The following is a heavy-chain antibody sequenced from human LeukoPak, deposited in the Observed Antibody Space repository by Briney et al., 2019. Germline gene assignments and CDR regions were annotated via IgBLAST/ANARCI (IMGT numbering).Heavy chain of an antibody. CDR2: INHSGST. Sequence: SETLSLTGAVYGGSFSGYYWSWIRQPPGKGLEWIGEINHSGSTNYNPSLKSRVTISVDTSKNQFSLKLSSVTAADTAVYYCARVGNYYGSGSYYTTRYYFDYWGQGTLVTVSS. CDR1: GGSFSGYY. V-gene: IGHV4-34*01. D-gene: IGHD3-10*01. CDR3: ARVGNYYGSGSYYTTRYYFDY. J-gene: IGHJ4*02.